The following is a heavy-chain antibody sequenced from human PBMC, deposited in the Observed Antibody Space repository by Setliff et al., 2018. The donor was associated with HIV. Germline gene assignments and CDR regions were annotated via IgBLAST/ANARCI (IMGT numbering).Heavy chain of an antibody. V-gene: IGHV3-20*04. J-gene: IGHJ4*02. D-gene: IGHD6-13*01. CDR3: ARDNSSPYFDY. CDR2: INWSGGST. CDR1: GFTFDDFG. Sequence: LRLSCAASGFTFDDFGMSWVRQAPGKGLEWVSTINWSGGSTSYADSVKGRFTISRDNSKNSLYLQMNSLRTEDTALYYCARDNSSPYFDYWGQGTLVTVSS.